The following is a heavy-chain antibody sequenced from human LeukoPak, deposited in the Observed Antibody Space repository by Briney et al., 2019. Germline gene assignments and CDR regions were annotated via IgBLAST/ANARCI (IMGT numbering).Heavy chain of an antibody. CDR3: ARGSALHFFDY. V-gene: IGHV4-38-2*02. J-gene: IGHJ4*02. D-gene: IGHD2-15*01. CDR1: GYSISSGYY. CDR2: IYHSGST. Sequence: SETLSLTCTVSGYSISSGYYWGWIRQPPGKGLEWIGSIYHSGSTYYNPSLKSRVTISVDTSKNQFSLKLSSVTAADTAVYYCARGSALHFFDYWGQGTLVTVSS.